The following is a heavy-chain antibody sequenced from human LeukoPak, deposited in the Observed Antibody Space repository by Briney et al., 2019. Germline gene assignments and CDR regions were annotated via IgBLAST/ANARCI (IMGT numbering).Heavy chain of an antibody. D-gene: IGHD3-3*01. V-gene: IGHV4-34*01. CDR3: ARAYYDFWSALKGAFDI. J-gene: IGHJ3*02. CDR2: INHSGST. CDR1: GGSFSGYY. Sequence: PSETLSLTCAVYGGSFSGYYWSWIRQPPGKGLGWIGEINHSGSTNYNPSLKSRVTISVDTSKNQFSLKLSSVTAADTAVYYCARAYYDFWSALKGAFDIWGQGTMVTVSS.